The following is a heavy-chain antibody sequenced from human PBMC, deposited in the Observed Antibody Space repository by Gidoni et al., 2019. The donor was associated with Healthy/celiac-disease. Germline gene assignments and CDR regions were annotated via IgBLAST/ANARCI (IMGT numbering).Heavy chain of an antibody. D-gene: IGHD5-12*01. Sequence: QVQLVQSGAEVKKPGSSVKVSCKASGSTFSSYTISWVRQAPGQGLEWMGRIIPILGIANYAQKFQGRVTITADKSTSTAYMELSSLRSEDTAVYYCARGQMATIEPAFDIWGQGTMVTVSS. CDR1: GSTFSSYT. CDR3: ARGQMATIEPAFDI. J-gene: IGHJ3*02. CDR2: IIPILGIA. V-gene: IGHV1-69*02.